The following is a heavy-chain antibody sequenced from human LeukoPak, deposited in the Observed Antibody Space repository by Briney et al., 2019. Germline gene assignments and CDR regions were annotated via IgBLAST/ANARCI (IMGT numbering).Heavy chain of an antibody. J-gene: IGHJ4*02. Sequence: PGGSLRLSCAASGFTFSSYSMNWVRQAPGKGLEWVSSISSSSSYIYYADSVKGRFTISGDNAKNALYLQMNSLRAEDTAVYYCARDGGGGYSYGHTLYYFDYWGQGTLVTVSS. D-gene: IGHD5-18*01. V-gene: IGHV3-21*01. CDR2: ISSSSSYI. CDR3: ARDGGGGYSYGHTLYYFDY. CDR1: GFTFSSYS.